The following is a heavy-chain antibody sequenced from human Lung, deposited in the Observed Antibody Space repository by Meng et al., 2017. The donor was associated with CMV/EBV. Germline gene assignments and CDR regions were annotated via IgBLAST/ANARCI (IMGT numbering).Heavy chain of an antibody. CDR1: VCAVSSSTW. Sequence: VQLQVAARGRVNDWATVPLICPVSVCAVSSSTWWSWVRQPPGKGLEWIGEIYHSGSTNYNPSLKSRVTISVDKSKNQFSLKLSSVTAADTAVYYCASFPPPGKQWLVTDYWGQGTLVTVSS. D-gene: IGHD6-19*01. J-gene: IGHJ4*02. CDR3: ASFPPPGKQWLVTDY. CDR2: IYHSGST. V-gene: IGHV4-4*02.